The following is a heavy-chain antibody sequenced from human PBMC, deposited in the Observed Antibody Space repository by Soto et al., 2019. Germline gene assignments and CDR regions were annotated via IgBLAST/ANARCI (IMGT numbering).Heavy chain of an antibody. CDR1: GGTFSSYA. CDR2: IIPIFGTA. CDR3: AREGSYDTMDY. Sequence: SVKVSCKASGGTFSSYAISWVRQAPGQGLECMGGIIPIFGTANYAQKFQGRVTITADESTSTAYMELSSLRAEDTALYYCAREGSYDTMDYWGLGTLVTVSS. J-gene: IGHJ4*02. V-gene: IGHV1-69*13. D-gene: IGHD3-22*01.